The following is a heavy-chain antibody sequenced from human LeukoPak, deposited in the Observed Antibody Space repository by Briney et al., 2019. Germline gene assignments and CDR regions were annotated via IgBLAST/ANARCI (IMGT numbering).Heavy chain of an antibody. V-gene: IGHV3-15*01. D-gene: IGHD3-10*01. J-gene: IGHJ4*02. CDR1: GFTFSNAW. CDR3: TAYYFGSGSYYNPHY. CDR2: IKSKTDGGTA. Sequence: GGSLRLSCAASGFTFSNAWMSWVRQAPGKGLEWVGRIKSKTDGGTADYAAPVKGRLTISRDDSENTLFLQMNSLKTEDTAVYYCTAYYFGSGSYYNPHYWGQGTLVTVSS.